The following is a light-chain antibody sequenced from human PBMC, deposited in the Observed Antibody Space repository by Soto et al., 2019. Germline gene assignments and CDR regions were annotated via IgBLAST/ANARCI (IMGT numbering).Light chain of an antibody. Sequence: QSVLAQPASVSGSFGQSITISCSGPNTDLGVYGYVSWYQHQPGKAPKLLIYDVNNRPSGISDRFSGSKSGDTASLTISGLQAEDEADYFCFSKISGFVYGFGTGTKVTV. V-gene: IGLV2-14*01. CDR2: DVN. CDR3: FSKISGFVYG. CDR1: NTDLGVYGY. J-gene: IGLJ1*01.